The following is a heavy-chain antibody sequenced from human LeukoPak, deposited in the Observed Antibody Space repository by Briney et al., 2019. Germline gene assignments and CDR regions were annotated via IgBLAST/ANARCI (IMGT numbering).Heavy chain of an antibody. Sequence: GGSLRLSCAASGFTLSNYWMGWVRQVPRKGLEWVASINRDGGEKHYVDSVEGRFTISRDNAKNSLYLQMNSLRAEDTAVYYCARDPRGYNWNDVGYFDYWGQGTLVTVSS. V-gene: IGHV3-7*01. CDR2: INRDGGEK. D-gene: IGHD1-1*01. CDR1: GFTLSNYW. J-gene: IGHJ4*02. CDR3: ARDPRGYNWNDVGYFDY.